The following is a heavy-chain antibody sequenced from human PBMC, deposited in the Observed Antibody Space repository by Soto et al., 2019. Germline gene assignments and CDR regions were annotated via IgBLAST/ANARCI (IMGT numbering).Heavy chain of an antibody. CDR1: GFTVSSTY. J-gene: IGHJ4*02. D-gene: IGHD5-18*01. V-gene: IGHV3-53*01. CDR3: ASGPSAGYIYGSNWGFLAY. Sequence: GGSLRLSCAASGFTVSSTYVTWVRQAPGKGLAWVSAVYSDGRIFYADSVKGRFTLSRDNSKNTLFLQMNSLRDEDTAVYYCASGPSAGYIYGSNWGFLAYWGQGTLVTVSS. CDR2: VYSDGRI.